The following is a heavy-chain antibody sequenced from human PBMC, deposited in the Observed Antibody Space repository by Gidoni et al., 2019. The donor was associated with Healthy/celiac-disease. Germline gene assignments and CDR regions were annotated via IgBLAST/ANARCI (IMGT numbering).Heavy chain of an antibody. CDR1: GFTFSSYG. Sequence: QVQLVESGGGVVQPGRSLRLSCAASGFTFSSYGMHWVRQAPGKGMEGVAVIWYDGSNKYYADSVKGRFTISRDNSKNTLYLQMHSLRAEDTAVYYCARARTPIAVLPAFDIWGQGTMVTVSS. J-gene: IGHJ3*02. CDR3: ARARTPIAVLPAFDI. V-gene: IGHV3-33*01. D-gene: IGHD6-19*01. CDR2: IWYDGSNK.